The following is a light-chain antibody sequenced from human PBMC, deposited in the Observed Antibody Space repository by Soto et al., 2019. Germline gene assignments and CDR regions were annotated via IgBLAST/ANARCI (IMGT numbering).Light chain of an antibody. J-gene: IGLJ2*01. Sequence: QSALTQPASLSGSPGQSITISCTGTSSDVGGYNYVSWYQQHPGKAPRLMIYGVSNRPLGVSYRFSGSKSGNTASLTISGLPSQDEADYYCNSYASVNSPLRFGGGTKLTVL. CDR1: SSDVGGYNY. CDR2: GVS. V-gene: IGLV2-14*03. CDR3: NSYASVNSPLR.